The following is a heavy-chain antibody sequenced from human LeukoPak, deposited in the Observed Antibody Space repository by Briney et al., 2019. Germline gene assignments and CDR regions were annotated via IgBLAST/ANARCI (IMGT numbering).Heavy chain of an antibody. V-gene: IGHV4-59*01. CDR3: AREAQGYLGPFDI. J-gene: IGHJ3*02. CDR1: GGSISGYY. Sequence: SETLSLTCTVSGGSISGYYWSWIRQPPGKGLEWIGYIYYSGSTKYNPSLKSRVTISVDTSKNQFSLKLSSVTAVDTAVYYCAREAQGYLGPFDIWGQGTMVTVSS. D-gene: IGHD6-13*01. CDR2: IYYSGST.